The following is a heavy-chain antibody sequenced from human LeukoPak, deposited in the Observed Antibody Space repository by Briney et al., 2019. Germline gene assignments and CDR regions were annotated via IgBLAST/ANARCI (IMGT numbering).Heavy chain of an antibody. CDR1: GFTFSSYG. D-gene: IGHD6-19*01. CDR3: ARDQGVADYYFDY. J-gene: IGHJ4*02. V-gene: IGHV3-30*19. Sequence: GGSLRLSCAASGFTFSSYGMHWVRQAPGKGLEWVAVISYDGSNKYYADSVKGRFTISRDNSKNTLYLQMNSLRAEDTAVYYCARDQGVADYYFDYWGQGTLVTVSS. CDR2: ISYDGSNK.